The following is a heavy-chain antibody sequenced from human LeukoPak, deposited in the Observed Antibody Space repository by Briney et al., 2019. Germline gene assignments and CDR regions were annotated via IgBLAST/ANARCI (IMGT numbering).Heavy chain of an antibody. J-gene: IGHJ4*02. Sequence: GGSLRLSCAASGFTFSSYAMHWVRQAPGKGLEWVAVISYDGSNKYYADSVKGRFTISRDNSKNTLYLQMNSLRAEDTAVYYCARDSGGSGYFHWGQGTLVTVSS. CDR2: ISYDGSNK. D-gene: IGHD3-3*01. CDR3: ARDSGGSGYFH. CDR1: GFTFSSYA. V-gene: IGHV3-30-3*01.